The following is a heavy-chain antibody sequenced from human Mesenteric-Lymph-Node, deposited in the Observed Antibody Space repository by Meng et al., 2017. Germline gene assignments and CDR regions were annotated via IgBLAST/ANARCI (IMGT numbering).Heavy chain of an antibody. D-gene: IGHD5-12*01. CDR3: ARVEGYDYGGWFDP. CDR2: IYYSGST. V-gene: IGHV4-59*01. Sequence: SETLSLTCTASGGSISSYYWSWIRQPPGKGLEWIGYIYYSGSTNYNPSLKSRVTISVDTSKNQFSLKLSSVTAADTAVYYCARVEGYDYGGWFDPWGQGTLVTVSS. J-gene: IGHJ5*02. CDR1: GGSISSYY.